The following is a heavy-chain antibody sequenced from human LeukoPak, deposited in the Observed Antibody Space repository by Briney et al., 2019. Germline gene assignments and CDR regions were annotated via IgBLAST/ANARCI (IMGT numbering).Heavy chain of an antibody. Sequence: GGSLRLSCAASGFTFSSYALGWIRQAPGKGLEWVSSILNSSYIYYSDSVKGRFTISRDNTKNSLFLQMDSLRAEDTAVYYCAKGIALRSYYMDVWGKGTTVTVSS. CDR2: ILNSSYI. CDR1: GFTFSSYA. CDR3: AKGIALRSYYMDV. J-gene: IGHJ6*03. V-gene: IGHV3-21*01. D-gene: IGHD3-3*01.